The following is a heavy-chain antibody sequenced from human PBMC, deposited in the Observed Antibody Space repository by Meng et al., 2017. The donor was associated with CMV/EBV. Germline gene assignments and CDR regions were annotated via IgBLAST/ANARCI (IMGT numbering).Heavy chain of an antibody. CDR2: IIPILGIA. V-gene: IGHV1-69*02. D-gene: IGHD5-12*01. J-gene: IGHJ6*02. CDR3: ARSSGYDRYGMDV. Sequence: SAKVSCKASGGTFSSYTISWVRQAPGQGLEWMGRIIPILGIANYAQKFQGRVTITADKSTSTAYMELSSLRSEDTAVYYCARSSGYDRYGMDVWGQGTTVTVSS. CDR1: GGTFSSYT.